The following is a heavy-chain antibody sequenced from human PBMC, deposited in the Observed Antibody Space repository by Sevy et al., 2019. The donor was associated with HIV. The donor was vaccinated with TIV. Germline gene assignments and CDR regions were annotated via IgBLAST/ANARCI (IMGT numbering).Heavy chain of an antibody. CDR2: IKQDGSEK. CDR3: ARAGRETTLYYYYYYYMDV. CDR1: GFTFSSYW. Sequence: GGSLRLSCAASGFTFSSYWMSWVRQAPGKGLEWVANIKQDGSEKYYVHSVKGRFTISRDNAKNSLYLQMNSLRAEDTAVYYCARAGRETTLYYYYYYYMDVWGKGTTVTVSS. V-gene: IGHV3-7*03. J-gene: IGHJ6*03. D-gene: IGHD4-17*01.